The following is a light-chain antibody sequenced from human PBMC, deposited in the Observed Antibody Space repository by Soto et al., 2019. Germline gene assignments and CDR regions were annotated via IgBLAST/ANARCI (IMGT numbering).Light chain of an antibody. CDR2: DAS. CDR3: QPPVHPLT. J-gene: IGKJ5*01. V-gene: IGKV3-11*01. CDR1: QSISAH. Sequence: PTTLSLSPGARATLSCRASQSISAHLAWYQQKPGPAPRLLIYDASNRATGIPATLGGSGSGIDFTLTIISLSPDDYPMYLCQPPVHPLTFGQGTRLEIK.